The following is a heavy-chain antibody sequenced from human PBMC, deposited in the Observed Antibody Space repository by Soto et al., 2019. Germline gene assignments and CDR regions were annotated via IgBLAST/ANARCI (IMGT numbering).Heavy chain of an antibody. D-gene: IGHD5-18*01. CDR3: ARGVDTAMAYYYYYGMDV. V-gene: IGHV4-34*01. CDR1: GGSFSGYY. J-gene: IGHJ6*02. CDR2: INHSGST. Sequence: SETLSLTCAVYGGSFSGYYWSWIRQPPGKGLEWIGEINHSGSTNYNPSLKSRVTISVDTSKNQFSLKLSSVTAADTAVYYCARGVDTAMAYYYYYGMDVWGQGTTVTVSS.